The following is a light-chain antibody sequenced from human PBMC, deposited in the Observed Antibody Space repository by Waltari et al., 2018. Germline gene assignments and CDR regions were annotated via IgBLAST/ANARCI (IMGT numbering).Light chain of an antibody. V-gene: IGKV1-39*01. J-gene: IGKJ3*01. CDR2: AAS. Sequence: DIQMTQSPASLAASLGDRVTITCRASQSVTTSLNWYQQKSGEPPKLLLSAASSFQSGVPSRFSGSGSGTDFTLTITHLQPEDVATYFCQQSHSPPFTFGPGTKV. CDR3: QQSHSPPFT. CDR1: QSVTTS.